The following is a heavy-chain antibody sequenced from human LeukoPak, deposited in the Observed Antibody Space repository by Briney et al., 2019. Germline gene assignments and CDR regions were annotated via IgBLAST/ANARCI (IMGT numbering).Heavy chain of an antibody. Sequence: ASVKVSCKASGYTFTGYYMHWVRQAPGQGLEWMGWINPNSGGTNYAQKLQGRVTMTTDTSTSTAYMELRSLRSDDTAVYYCARDSGYSYDTFDYWGQGTLVTVPS. V-gene: IGHV1-2*02. CDR1: GYTFTGYY. J-gene: IGHJ4*02. D-gene: IGHD5-18*01. CDR2: INPNSGGT. CDR3: ARDSGYSYDTFDY.